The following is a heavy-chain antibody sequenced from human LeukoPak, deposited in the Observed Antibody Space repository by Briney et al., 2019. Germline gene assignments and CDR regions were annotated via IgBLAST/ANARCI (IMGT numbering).Heavy chain of an antibody. CDR2: INHSGST. CDR1: GGSFSGYY. Sequence: SETLSLTCAVYGGSFSGYYWSWIRQPPGKGLEWIGEINHSGSTNYNPSLKSRDTISVDTSKNQFSLKLSSVTAADTAVYYCARAQWGFDAFDIWGQGTMVTVSS. J-gene: IGHJ3*02. D-gene: IGHD1-26*01. V-gene: IGHV4-34*01. CDR3: ARAQWGFDAFDI.